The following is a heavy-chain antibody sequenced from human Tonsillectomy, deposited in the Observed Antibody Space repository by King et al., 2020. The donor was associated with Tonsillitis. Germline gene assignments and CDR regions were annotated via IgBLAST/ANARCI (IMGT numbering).Heavy chain of an antibody. D-gene: IGHD1-26*01. V-gene: IGHV5-51*01. CDR3: ARLGPYLGATRPFDY. Sequence: QLVQSGAEVKKPGESLKISCKGSGYSFTSYWIGWVRQMPGKGLEWMGISYSGDSDTRNSPSFQGQVTISADKSISTAYLQWSSLKASDTAMYYCARLGPYLGATRPFDYWGQGTLVTVSS. CDR2: SYSGDSDT. CDR1: GYSFTSYW. J-gene: IGHJ4*02.